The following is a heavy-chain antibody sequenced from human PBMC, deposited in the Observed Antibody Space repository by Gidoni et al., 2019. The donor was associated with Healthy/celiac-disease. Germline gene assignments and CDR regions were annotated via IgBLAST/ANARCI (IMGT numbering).Heavy chain of an antibody. Sequence: EWIGSIYYSGSTYYNPSLKSRVTISVDTSKNQFSLKLSSVTAADTAVYYCARKLIAVVVPAAPRGFFDYWGQGTLVTVSS. V-gene: IGHV4-39*01. CDR2: IYYSGST. D-gene: IGHD2-2*01. J-gene: IGHJ4*02. CDR3: ARKLIAVVVPAAPRGFFDY.